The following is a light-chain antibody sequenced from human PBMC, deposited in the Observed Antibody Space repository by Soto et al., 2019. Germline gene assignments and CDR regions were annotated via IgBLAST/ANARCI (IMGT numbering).Light chain of an antibody. CDR1: YSVSSIY. V-gene: IGKV3-20*01. Sequence: EIVLTQSPGTLSLSPGERATHSCRASYSVSSIYLAWYQQKPGQAPRLLIYGASTSATGIPDRFSGSGSGTGFTLTISTLEPEDFAVYYCQQYGSSRWTFGQGTKVDIK. J-gene: IGKJ1*01. CDR2: GAS. CDR3: QQYGSSRWT.